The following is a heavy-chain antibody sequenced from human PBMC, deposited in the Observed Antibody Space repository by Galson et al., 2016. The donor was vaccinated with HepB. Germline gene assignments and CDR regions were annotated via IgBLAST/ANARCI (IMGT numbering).Heavy chain of an antibody. CDR3: ARAVMLGRGMDV. V-gene: IGHV6-1*01. J-gene: IGHJ6*02. CDR2: TFYRSTREN. D-gene: IGHD3-10*01. Sequence: CAISGDSVSNNGAAWIWVRHSPSRGPEWLGRTFYRSTRENHYAGSVKNRITISPDTSRNQFSLHLNSVTPEDTAVYYCARAVMLGRGMDVWGLGTTVTVSS. CDR1: GDSVSNNGAA.